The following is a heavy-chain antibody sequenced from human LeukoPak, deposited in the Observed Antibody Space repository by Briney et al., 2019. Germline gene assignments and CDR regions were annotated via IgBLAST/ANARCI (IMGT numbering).Heavy chain of an antibody. J-gene: IGHJ4*02. CDR2: IKSKTDGGTT. CDR1: GFTFSNAW. Sequence: GGSLRLSCAASGFTFSNAWMSWVRQAPGKGLEWVGRIKSKTDGGTTDYAAPVKGRFTISRDDSKNTLYLQMNSLKTEDTAVYYCTTVTLYDSSGYYYVDYFDCWGQGTLVTVSS. D-gene: IGHD3-22*01. CDR3: TTVTLYDSSGYYYVDYFDC. V-gene: IGHV3-15*01.